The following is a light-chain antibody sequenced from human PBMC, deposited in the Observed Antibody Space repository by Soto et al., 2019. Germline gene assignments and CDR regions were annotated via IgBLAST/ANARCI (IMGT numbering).Light chain of an antibody. CDR3: QQYGRSPYT. V-gene: IGKV3-20*01. CDR2: GAS. Sequence: EIVLTQSPDTLSLSPGERATLSCRASQIVNGNSLAWYQQKPGQAPRLLIYGASSRPGGIPDKFSGSGSGTDFTFTINRLEPEDFAVYYCQQYGRSPYTFAQGTMLEI. J-gene: IGKJ2*01. CDR1: QIVNGNS.